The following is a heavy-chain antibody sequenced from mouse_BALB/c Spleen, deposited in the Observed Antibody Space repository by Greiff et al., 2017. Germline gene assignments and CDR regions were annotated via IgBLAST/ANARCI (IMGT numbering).Heavy chain of an antibody. CDR3: ARWGITTPIFAY. Sequence: VKLMESGPGLVQPSQSLSITCTVSGFSLTSYGVHWVRQSPGKGLEWLGVIWSGGSTDYNAAFISRLSISKDNSKSQVFFKMNSLQANDTAIYYCARWGITTPIFAYWGQGTLVTVSA. CDR2: IWSGGST. CDR1: GFSLTSYG. J-gene: IGHJ3*01. D-gene: IGHD2-4*01. V-gene: IGHV2-2*02.